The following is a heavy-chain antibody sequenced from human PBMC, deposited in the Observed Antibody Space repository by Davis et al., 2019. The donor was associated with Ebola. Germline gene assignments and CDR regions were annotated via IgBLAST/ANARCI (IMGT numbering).Heavy chain of an antibody. V-gene: IGHV4-39*01. D-gene: IGHD3-10*01. J-gene: IGHJ5*02. CDR1: SGSLKNSNYY. CDR2: IYYSGTT. CDR3: ASVPYYYGSGSP. Sequence: MPSETLSLTCTVSSGSLKNSNYYWGWIRQPPGKGLEWVGSIYYSGTTYYSPSLKSRVTISVDTSKNQFSLKLSSVTAADTAVYYCASVPYYYGSGSPWGQGTLVTVSS.